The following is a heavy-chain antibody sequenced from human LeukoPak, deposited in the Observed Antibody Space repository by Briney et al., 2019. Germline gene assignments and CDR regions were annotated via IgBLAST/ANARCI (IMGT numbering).Heavy chain of an antibody. Sequence: PSETLSLTCTVSGGSISSSSYYWGWIRQPPGKGLEWIGSINYSGSTYYNPSLKSRVTISVDTSKNQFSLRLSSVTAADTAVYYCARAVLRYFDWLRYYFDYWGQGTLVTVSS. CDR1: GGSISSSSYY. CDR3: ARAVLRYFDWLRYYFDY. J-gene: IGHJ4*02. V-gene: IGHV4-39*07. CDR2: INYSGST. D-gene: IGHD3-9*01.